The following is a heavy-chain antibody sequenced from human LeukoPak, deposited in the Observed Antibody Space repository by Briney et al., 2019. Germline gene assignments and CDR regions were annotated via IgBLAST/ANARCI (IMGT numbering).Heavy chain of an antibody. V-gene: IGHV3-74*01. Sequence: GGSLRLSCAASGFTLSNFWMHWVRQGPGKGLVWVPRIKSDRITTSYADSVKGRFTISRDNAKNTAYLQMNNLRAEDTAVYYCARDGDDAGDWYFDLWGRGTLVTVSS. D-gene: IGHD4-17*01. CDR2: IKSDRITT. CDR1: GFTLSNFW. J-gene: IGHJ2*01. CDR3: ARDGDDAGDWYFDL.